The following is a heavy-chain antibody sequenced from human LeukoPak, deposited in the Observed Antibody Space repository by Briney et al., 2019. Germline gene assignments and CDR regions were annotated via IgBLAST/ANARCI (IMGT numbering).Heavy chain of an antibody. D-gene: IGHD5-24*01. J-gene: IGHJ4*02. Sequence: SQTLSLTCAISGDSVSSNSAAWNWIRRSPSRGLEWLGRTCYRSKLYYDYAVFVKGRVTFIPDTSKNQFSLQLNSVTPEDTAVYYCARRQDGYGLDYWGQGTLVTVSS. CDR3: ARRQDGYGLDY. CDR1: GDSVSSNSAA. V-gene: IGHV6-1*01. CDR2: TCYRSKLYY.